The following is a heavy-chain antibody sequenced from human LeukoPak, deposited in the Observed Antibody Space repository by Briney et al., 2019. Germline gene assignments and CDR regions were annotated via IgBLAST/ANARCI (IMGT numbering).Heavy chain of an antibody. V-gene: IGHV3-48*01. CDR1: GFTFSSYS. CDR2: ISSSSSTI. CDR3: ARSGGGSSSEHDF. D-gene: IGHD6-6*01. Sequence: PGGSLRLSCAASGFTFSSYSMNWVRQAPGKGLEWVSYISSSSSTIYYADSVEGRFTISRDNAKNSLYLQMNSLRAEDMAVYYCARSGGGSSSEHDFWGQGTLVTVSS. J-gene: IGHJ4*02.